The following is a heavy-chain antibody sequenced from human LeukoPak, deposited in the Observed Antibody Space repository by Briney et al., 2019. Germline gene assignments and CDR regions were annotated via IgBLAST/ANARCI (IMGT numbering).Heavy chain of an antibody. J-gene: IGHJ4*02. Sequence: GGSLRLSCAASGFTFSSYDMNWVRQAPGKGLEWVSYIITNRSITYYADSVKGRFTISRDNAKNSLYLQMNSLRDEDTAVYYCARAFDYWGQGTLVTVSS. V-gene: IGHV3-48*02. CDR3: ARAFDY. CDR2: IITNRSIT. CDR1: GFTFSSYD.